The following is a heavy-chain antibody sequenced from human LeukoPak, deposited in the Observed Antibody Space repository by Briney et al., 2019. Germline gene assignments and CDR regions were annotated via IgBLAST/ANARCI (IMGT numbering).Heavy chain of an antibody. CDR1: GYTFTGYY. CDR2: INPNSGGT. CDR3: ARGGAGDSGSYLPYFDY. D-gene: IGHD1-26*01. V-gene: IGHV1-2*02. J-gene: IGHJ4*02. Sequence: ASVKVSCKASGYTFTGYYMHWVRHAPGQGLEWMGWINPNSGGTNYAEKFQGRVTMTRDTSISTAYMEVSRLRSDDTAVYYCARGGAGDSGSYLPYFDYWGQGTLVTVSS.